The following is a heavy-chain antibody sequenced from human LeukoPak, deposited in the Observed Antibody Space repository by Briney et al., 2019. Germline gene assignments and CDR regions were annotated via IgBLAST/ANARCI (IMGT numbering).Heavy chain of an antibody. D-gene: IGHD2-21*02. CDR3: ARGAYCGGDCASDY. CDR1: GFTFSNYA. Sequence: GGSLRLSCAASGFTFSNYAMHWVRQAPGKGLEYVSAISSNGGTTYYANSVKGRFTISRDNSKNTLYLQMGSLRADDMAVYYCARGAYCGGDCASDYWGQGTLVTVSS. J-gene: IGHJ4*02. CDR2: ISSNGGTT. V-gene: IGHV3-64*01.